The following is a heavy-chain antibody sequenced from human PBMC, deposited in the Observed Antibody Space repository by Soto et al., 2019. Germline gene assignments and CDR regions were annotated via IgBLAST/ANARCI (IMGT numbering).Heavy chain of an antibody. CDR3: TSEKGWRQSPLDS. D-gene: IGHD4-4*01. J-gene: IGHJ5*01. CDR1: GFIFRNAW. V-gene: IGHV3-15*01. CDR2: IKSKSSGGTT. Sequence: GGSLRLSCAASGFIFRNAWMSWVRQAPGKGLEWVGRIKSKSSGGTTDYAAPVEGRVTITRDDSKSILYLQMTSLTVEDTSVYFCTSEKGWRQSPLDSWGQGALVTVSS.